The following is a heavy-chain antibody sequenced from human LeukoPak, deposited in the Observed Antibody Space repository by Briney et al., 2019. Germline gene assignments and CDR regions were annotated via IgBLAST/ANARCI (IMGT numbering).Heavy chain of an antibody. CDR3: AREGIPGIAAAGLYYYYVMDV. V-gene: IGHV1-69*04. J-gene: IGHJ6*02. CDR2: INPILGVA. CDR1: GGTFSNYA. D-gene: IGHD6-13*01. Sequence: GASVKVSCKASGGTFSNYAISWGRQAPGQGLEWMGRINPILGVADYAQKFQGRVTITADKATGTAYMELSSLRSEDTAVYYCAREGIPGIAAAGLYYYYVMDVWGQGTTVTVSS.